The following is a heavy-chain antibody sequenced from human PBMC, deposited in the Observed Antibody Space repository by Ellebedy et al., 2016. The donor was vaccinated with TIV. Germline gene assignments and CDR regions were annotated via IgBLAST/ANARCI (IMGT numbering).Heavy chain of an antibody. CDR3: ARDIDTASHFSRFDP. Sequence: GESLKISCAASGFTFTHYGMHWVRQAPGKGLEWVAVLWASGDMKNYAASLKGRFTVFRDDSKNTHYLQMNSLTVEDTAVYYCARDIDTASHFSRFDPWGQGTLVTVSS. J-gene: IGHJ5*02. D-gene: IGHD3-3*02. V-gene: IGHV3-33*01. CDR1: GFTFTHYG. CDR2: LWASGDMK.